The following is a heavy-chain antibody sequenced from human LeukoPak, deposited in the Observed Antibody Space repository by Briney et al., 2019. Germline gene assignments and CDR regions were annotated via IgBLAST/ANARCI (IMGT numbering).Heavy chain of an antibody. J-gene: IGHJ6*02. Sequence: GASVKVSCKASGYTFTGYYMHWVRQAPGQGLEWMGWINPNSGGTNYAQKFQGRVTMTRDTSISTAYMELSRLRSDDTAVYYCARTPVGTMVREGLYYYGMDVWGQGTTVTVSS. D-gene: IGHD3-10*01. CDR3: ARTPVGTMVREGLYYYGMDV. CDR1: GYTFTGYY. CDR2: INPNSGGT. V-gene: IGHV1-2*02.